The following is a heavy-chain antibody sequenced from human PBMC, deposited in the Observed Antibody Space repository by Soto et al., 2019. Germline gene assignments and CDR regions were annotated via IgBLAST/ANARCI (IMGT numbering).Heavy chain of an antibody. V-gene: IGHV4-34*01. CDR1: GGCLTGYY. J-gene: IGHJ4*02. CDR3: ARRYGPGFDY. CDR2: IKDGGST. Sequence: ETLSLTCAVNGGCLTGYYWSWIRQPPGKGLEWIGEIKDGGSTNYSPSLRGRVTISADTSKNQFSLRLNSVTAADTAVYYCARRYGPGFDYWGQGTLVTVS. D-gene: IGHD4-17*01.